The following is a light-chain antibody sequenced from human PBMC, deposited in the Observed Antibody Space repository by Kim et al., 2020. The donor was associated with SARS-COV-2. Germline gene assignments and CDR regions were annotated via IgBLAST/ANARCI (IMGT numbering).Light chain of an antibody. CDR2: INN. Sequence: QSVLTQPPSVSGAPGQRVTISCTGSSSNIGAGYDVHWYQRLPGMAPKLLIYINNNRPSGVPDRFSGSRSGTSASLAITGLQAEDEADYYCQSYDSTLSVVFGGGTQLTVL. CDR3: QSYDSTLSVV. V-gene: IGLV1-40*01. J-gene: IGLJ2*01. CDR1: SSNIGAGYD.